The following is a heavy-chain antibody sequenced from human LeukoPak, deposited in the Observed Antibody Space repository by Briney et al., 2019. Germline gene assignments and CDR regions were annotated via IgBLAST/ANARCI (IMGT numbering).Heavy chain of an antibody. D-gene: IGHD2-15*01. CDR3: ARDLGYCSGGSCQWFDP. CDR2: IIPIFGIA. Sequence: GASVKVSCKASGGTFSSYAISWVRQAPGQGLEWMGGIIPIFGIANYAQKFQGRVTITTDESTSTAYMELSSLRSEDTAVYYCARDLGYCSGGSCQWFDPWGQGTLVTVSS. J-gene: IGHJ5*02. CDR1: GGTFSSYA. V-gene: IGHV1-69*05.